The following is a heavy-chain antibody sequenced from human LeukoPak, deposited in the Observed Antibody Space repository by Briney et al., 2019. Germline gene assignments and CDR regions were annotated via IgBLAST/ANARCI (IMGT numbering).Heavy chain of an antibody. CDR1: GYSSTSYW. V-gene: IGHV5-51*01. CDR3: ARLNVDTAMVLCAFDI. D-gene: IGHD5-18*01. J-gene: IGHJ3*02. Sequence: GESLKISCKGSGYSSTSYWIGWVRQMPGKGLEWMGIIYPGDSDTRYSPSFQGQVTISADKSISTAYLQWSSLKASDTAMYYCARLNVDTAMVLCAFDIWGQGTMVTVSS. CDR2: IYPGDSDT.